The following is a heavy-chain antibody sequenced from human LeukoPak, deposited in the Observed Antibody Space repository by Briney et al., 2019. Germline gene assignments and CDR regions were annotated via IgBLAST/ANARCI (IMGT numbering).Heavy chain of an antibody. J-gene: IGHJ6*03. V-gene: IGHV4-34*01. CDR1: GGSFSLYY. CDR2: INHGGSI. D-gene: IGHD6-13*01. CDR3: ARLGGLPAAGVYFYYMDV. Sequence: SETLSLTCAVYGGSFSLYYWSWLPQPPGRGVEGFGEINHGGSINCPPSLKSPVTISLDASNNQFSLKLSSLTAADTAVYYCARLGGLPAAGVYFYYMDVWGKGTTVTVSS.